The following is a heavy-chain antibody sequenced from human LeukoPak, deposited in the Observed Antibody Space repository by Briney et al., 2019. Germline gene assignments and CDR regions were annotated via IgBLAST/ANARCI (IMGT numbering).Heavy chain of an antibody. J-gene: IGHJ4*02. D-gene: IGHD6-19*01. CDR2: TYYSGST. V-gene: IGHV4-59*08. CDR1: GGSTSSYY. CDR3: ATYSSGWSDFDY. Sequence: SETLSLTCTVSGGSTSSYYWSWIRQPPGKGLEWIGYTYYSGSTNYNPSLKSRVTISVDTSKNQFSLKLSSVTAADTAVYYCATYSSGWSDFDYWGQGTLVTVSS.